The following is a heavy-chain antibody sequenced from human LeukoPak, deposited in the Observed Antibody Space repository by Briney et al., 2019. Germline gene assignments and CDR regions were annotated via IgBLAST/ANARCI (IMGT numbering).Heavy chain of an antibody. CDR2: IYYSGST. D-gene: IGHD5-24*01. V-gene: IGHV4-59*08. J-gene: IGHJ4*02. CDR1: GGSLSSYY. Sequence: SETLSLTCIVSGGSLSSYYWSWIRQPPGKGLEWIGYIYYSGSTNYNPSLKSRVTISVDTSKNQFSLKLSSVTAADTAVYYCARRRDGYNGEFGYWGQGNLVTVSS. CDR3: ARRRDGYNGEFGY.